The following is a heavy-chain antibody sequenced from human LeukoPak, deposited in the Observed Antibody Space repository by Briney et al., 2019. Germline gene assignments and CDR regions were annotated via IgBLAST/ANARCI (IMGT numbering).Heavy chain of an antibody. CDR2: IYSGGST. V-gene: IGHV3-53*01. J-gene: IGHJ4*02. Sequence: GGSLRLSCAASGFTVSSNYMSWVRQAPGKWLECVSVIYSGGSTYYADSVKGRFTISRDNSKNTVYLQMNSLRAEDTAEYYCATITSRSFGNWGQGTLVTVSA. CDR1: GFTVSSNY. D-gene: IGHD3-10*01. CDR3: ATITSRSFGN.